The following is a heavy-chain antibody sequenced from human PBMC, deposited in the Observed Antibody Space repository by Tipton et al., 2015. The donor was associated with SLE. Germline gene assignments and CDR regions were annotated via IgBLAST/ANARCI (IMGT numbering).Heavy chain of an antibody. V-gene: IGHV4-39*01. CDR3: ARLVVGGGSCYPDY. J-gene: IGHJ4*02. CDR1: GGSISSSSYY. Sequence: LRLSCTVSGGSISSSSYYWGWIRQPPGKGLEWIGSIYYSGSTYYNPPLKSRVTISVDTSKNQFSLKLSSVTAADTAVYYCARLVVGGGSCYPDYWGQGTLVTVSS. CDR2: IYYSGST. D-gene: IGHD2-15*01.